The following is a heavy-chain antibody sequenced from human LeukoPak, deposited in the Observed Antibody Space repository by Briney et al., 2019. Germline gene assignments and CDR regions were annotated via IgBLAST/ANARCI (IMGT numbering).Heavy chain of an antibody. CDR1: GYTFSSYH. V-gene: IGHV1-18*01. Sequence: ASVNVSCKASGYTFSSYHVSWVRQAPGQGLEWMGWINTYDGNTNYAQNFQGRVAMTTDTSTSTAYMELRSLRSDDTAVYYCARDFATWYFDYWGQGTLVTVSS. CDR3: ARDFATWYFDY. J-gene: IGHJ4*02. CDR2: INTYDGNT. D-gene: IGHD2-15*01.